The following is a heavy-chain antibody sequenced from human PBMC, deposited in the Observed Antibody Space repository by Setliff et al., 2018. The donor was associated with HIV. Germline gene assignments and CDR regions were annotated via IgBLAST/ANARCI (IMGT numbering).Heavy chain of an antibody. D-gene: IGHD3-22*01. V-gene: IGHV3-23*01. CDR1: GFIFKNYD. J-gene: IGHJ4*02. Sequence: GSLRLSCAASGFIFKNYDINWVRQAPGKGLEWISGISGSGVNSYYADSVKGRFTISRDNSKNTLLLQMNSLRAEDTAVYYCARFDDSNGFDYWGQGTLVTVSS. CDR3: ARFDDSNGFDY. CDR2: ISGSGVNS.